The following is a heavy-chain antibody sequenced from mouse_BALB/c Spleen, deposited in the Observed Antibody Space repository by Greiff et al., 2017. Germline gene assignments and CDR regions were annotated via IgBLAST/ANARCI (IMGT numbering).Heavy chain of an antibody. V-gene: IGHV5-6-5*01. Sequence: EVHLVESGGGLVKPGGSLKLSCAASGFTFSSYAMSWVRQTPEKRLEWVASISSGGSTYYPDSVKGRFTISRDNARNILYLQMSSLRSEDTAMYYCARGGYDYLYYAMDYWGQGTSVTVSS. CDR2: ISSGGST. D-gene: IGHD2-4*01. CDR3: ARGGYDYLYYAMDY. J-gene: IGHJ4*01. CDR1: GFTFSSYA.